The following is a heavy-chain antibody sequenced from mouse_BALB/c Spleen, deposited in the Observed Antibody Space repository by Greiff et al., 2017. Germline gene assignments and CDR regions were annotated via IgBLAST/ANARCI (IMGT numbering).Heavy chain of an antibody. Sequence: EVQLVESGPGLVKPSQSLSLTCSVTGYSITSGYYWNWIRQFPGNKLEWMGYISYDGSNNYNPSLKNRISITRDTSKNQFFLKLNSVTTEDTATYYCARVPDYYGSSYFDYWGQGTTLTVSS. V-gene: IGHV3-6*02. D-gene: IGHD1-1*01. J-gene: IGHJ2*01. CDR1: GYSITSGYY. CDR2: ISYDGSN. CDR3: ARVPDYYGSSYFDY.